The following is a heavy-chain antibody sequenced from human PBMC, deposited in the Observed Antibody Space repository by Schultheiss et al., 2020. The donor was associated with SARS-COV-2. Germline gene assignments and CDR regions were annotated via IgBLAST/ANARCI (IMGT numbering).Heavy chain of an antibody. Sequence: SETLSLTCTVSGGSISSYYWSWIRQPPGKGLEWTGYISCSGSTNYNPSLKSRVTISVDTSKNQFSLKLSSVTAADTAVYYCARAATLYSSGWYNYWGQGTLVTVSS. CDR1: GGSISSYY. J-gene: IGHJ4*02. V-gene: IGHV4-59*01. CDR3: ARAATLYSSGWYNY. CDR2: ISCSGST. D-gene: IGHD6-19*01.